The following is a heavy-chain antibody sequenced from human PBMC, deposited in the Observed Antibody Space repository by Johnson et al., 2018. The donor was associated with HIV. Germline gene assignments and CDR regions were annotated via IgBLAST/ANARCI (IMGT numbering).Heavy chain of an antibody. D-gene: IGHD3-22*01. CDR3: ARGGYYYDTSGQFIAGAFDI. J-gene: IGHJ3*02. CDR2: IKQDGSEK. Sequence: VQLVESGGGLVQPGGSLRLSCAASGFTFSSYWMSWVRQAPGKGLEWVANIKQDGSEKYYVDSVEGRFTISRDNAKNSLYLQMDSLRVEDTAVYYCARGGYYYDTSGQFIAGAFDIWGQGILVTVSS. CDR1: GFTFSSYW. V-gene: IGHV3-7*04.